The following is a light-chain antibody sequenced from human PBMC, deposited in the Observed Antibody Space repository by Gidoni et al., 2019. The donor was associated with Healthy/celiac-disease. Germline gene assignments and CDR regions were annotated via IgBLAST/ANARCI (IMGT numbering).Light chain of an antibody. V-gene: IGKV3-15*01. CDR2: GAS. CDR1: QSVSSN. Sequence: EIVMTQSPATLSVSPGERATLSCRASQSVSSNLAWYQQKPGQAPRRLIYGASTRATGIPARCSGSGSGTEFTLTISSLQSEDFAVYYCQQYNNWPPYTFXQXTKLEIK. CDR3: QQYNNWPPYT. J-gene: IGKJ2*01.